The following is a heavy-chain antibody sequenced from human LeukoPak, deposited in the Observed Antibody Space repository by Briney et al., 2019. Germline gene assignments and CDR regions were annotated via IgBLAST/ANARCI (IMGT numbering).Heavy chain of an antibody. J-gene: IGHJ6*02. CDR1: GGTFSSYA. D-gene: IGHD6-19*01. CDR2: IIPIFGIA. Sequence: SVKVSCKASGGTFSSYAISWVRQAPGQGLEWMGRIIPIFGIANYAQKFQGRVTITVDKSTSTAYMELSSLRSEDTAVYYCARDLYSSGWYYYYYGMDVWGQGTTVTVSS. CDR3: ARDLYSSGWYYYYYGMDV. V-gene: IGHV1-69*04.